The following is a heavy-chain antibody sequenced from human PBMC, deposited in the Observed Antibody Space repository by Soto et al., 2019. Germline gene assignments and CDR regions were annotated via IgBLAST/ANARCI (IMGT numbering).Heavy chain of an antibody. J-gene: IGHJ4*02. Sequence: GGSLRLSCAASGFSFDSHVMSWVRQAPGKGLEWVSAISGSGGSTYYADSVKGRFTISRDNSKNTLYLQMNSLRAEDTAVYYCAKDLGYGDYASLGYWGQGTLVTVSS. CDR1: GFSFDSHV. CDR3: AKDLGYGDYASLGY. V-gene: IGHV3-23*01. D-gene: IGHD4-17*01. CDR2: ISGSGGST.